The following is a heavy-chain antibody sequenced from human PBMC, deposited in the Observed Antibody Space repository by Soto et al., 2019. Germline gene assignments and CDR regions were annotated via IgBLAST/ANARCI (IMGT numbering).Heavy chain of an antibody. Sequence: QVQLQESGPGLVKPSETLSLICTVSGGSISSYYWTWIRQPPGKGLEWIGYIRYSGTTNYNPSLKSRVTISVDTSKNQFSLKLSSVTVADTAVYYCARENYYGSYWYFDLWGRGTLVTVSS. D-gene: IGHD3-10*01. V-gene: IGHV4-59*01. CDR2: IRYSGTT. CDR3: ARENYYGSYWYFDL. CDR1: GGSISSYY. J-gene: IGHJ2*01.